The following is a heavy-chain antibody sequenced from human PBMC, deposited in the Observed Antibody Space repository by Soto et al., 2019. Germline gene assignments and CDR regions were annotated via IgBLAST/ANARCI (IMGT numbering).Heavy chain of an antibody. CDR3: ARARMFSGAHHDY. CDR2: TTPYNGNA. Sequence: QVHLVQSGAVVENPGASVKVSCKASGYTFTNFGINWVRQAPGQGLEWMGWTTPYNGNANYPQKHQDRLTITTDTSTNTAYLELRSLRSDDTAVYFCARARMFSGAHHDYWGQGTRVTVSS. CDR1: GYTFTNFG. D-gene: IGHD1-26*01. J-gene: IGHJ4*02. V-gene: IGHV1-18*04.